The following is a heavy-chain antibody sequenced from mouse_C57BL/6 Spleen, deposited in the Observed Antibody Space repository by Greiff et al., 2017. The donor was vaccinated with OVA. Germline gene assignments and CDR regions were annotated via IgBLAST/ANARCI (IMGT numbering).Heavy chain of an antibody. CDR1: GFTFSDYG. CDR2: LSSGSSTI. V-gene: IGHV5-17*01. D-gene: IGHD1-1*01. Sequence: EVMLVESGGGLVKPGGSLKLSCAASGFTFSDYGMHWVRQAPEKGLEWVAYLSSGSSTIYYADTVKGRFTISRDNAKNTLFLQMTSLRSEDTAMYYCARDYGSSYYYFDYWGQGTTLTVSS. CDR3: ARDYGSSYYYFDY. J-gene: IGHJ2*01.